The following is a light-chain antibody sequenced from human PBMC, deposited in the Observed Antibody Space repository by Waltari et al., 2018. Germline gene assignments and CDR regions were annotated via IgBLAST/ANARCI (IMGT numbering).Light chain of an antibody. CDR2: GNN. Sequence: QSVLTQPPSASGTPGQTVSISCSGGSSNIAVNTVNWYQQLPGMAPKLLINGNNQRPSGVPDRFSGSKSGTSASLAISGLQSEDEADYYCAAWDDSLYGRVFGGGTNWTVL. J-gene: IGLJ2*01. CDR1: SSNIAVNT. CDR3: AAWDDSLYGRV. V-gene: IGLV1-44*01.